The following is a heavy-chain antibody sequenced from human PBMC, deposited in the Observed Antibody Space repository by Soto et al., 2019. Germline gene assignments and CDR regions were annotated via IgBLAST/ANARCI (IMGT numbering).Heavy chain of an antibody. CDR1: GFTFRAYA. CDR2: ITYNGDNT. V-gene: IGHV3-23*01. Sequence: GGSLRLSCAASGFTFRAYAMTWVRQSPGKGLEWVSVITYNGDNTFYADSVKGRFTISRDNSKDTVYLQMNSLRAEDTAVYYCARYIRGPTVFYFDFWGPGVLVTVSS. J-gene: IGHJ4*02. CDR3: ARYIRGPTVFYFDF. D-gene: IGHD5-18*01.